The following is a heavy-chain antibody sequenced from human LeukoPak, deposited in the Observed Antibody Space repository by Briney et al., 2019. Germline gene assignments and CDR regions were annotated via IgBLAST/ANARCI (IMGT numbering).Heavy chain of an antibody. CDR2: IKQDGSEK. J-gene: IGHJ4*02. CDR3: ARVKLPPVAGTFDY. Sequence: PGGSLRLSCAASGFTFSSYWMSWVRQAPGKGVEWVANIKQDGSEKYYVDSVKGRFTISRDNAKNSLYLQMNSLRAEDTAVYYCARVKLPPVAGTFDYWGQGTLVTVSS. CDR1: GFTFSSYW. D-gene: IGHD6-19*01. V-gene: IGHV3-7*01.